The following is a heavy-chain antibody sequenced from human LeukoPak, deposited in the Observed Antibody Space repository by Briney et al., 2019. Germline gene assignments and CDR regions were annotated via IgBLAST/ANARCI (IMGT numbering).Heavy chain of an antibody. CDR2: ISGSGGST. CDR1: GFTFSSYA. J-gene: IGHJ5*02. D-gene: IGHD3-9*01. Sequence: PGGSLRLSCAASGFTFSSYAMSWVRQAPGKGLEWVSAISGSGGSTYYADSVKGRFTISRDNSKNTLYLQMNSLRAEDTAVYYCAKASRGYFDWLLYGNWFDPWGQGTLVTVSS. V-gene: IGHV3-23*01. CDR3: AKASRGYFDWLLYGNWFDP.